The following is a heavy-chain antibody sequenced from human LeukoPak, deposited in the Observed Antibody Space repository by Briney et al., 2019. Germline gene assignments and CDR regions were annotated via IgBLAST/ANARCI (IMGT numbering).Heavy chain of an antibody. D-gene: IGHD4-17*01. J-gene: IGHJ6*02. V-gene: IGHV1-2*06. CDR1: GYTFTGYY. Sequence: ASVKVSCKASGYTFTGYYMHWARQAPGQGLEWMGRINPNSGGTNYAQKFQGRVTMTRDTSISTAYMELSRLRSDDTAVYYCAREASTGYYYYGMDVWGQGTTVTVSS. CDR2: INPNSGGT. CDR3: AREASTGYYYYGMDV.